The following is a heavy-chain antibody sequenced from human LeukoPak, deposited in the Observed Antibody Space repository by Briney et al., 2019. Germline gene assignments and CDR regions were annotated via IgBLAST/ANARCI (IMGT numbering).Heavy chain of an antibody. CDR3: ARVGYSSSWYRWFDP. D-gene: IGHD6-13*01. V-gene: IGHV4-31*03. CDR2: IYYSGST. Sequence: SQTLSLTCTVSGGSISSGGYYWSWIRPHPGKGLEWIGYIYYSGSTYYNPSLKSRVTISVDTSKNQFSLKLSSVTAADTAVYYCARVGYSSSWYRWFDPWGQGTLVTVSS. J-gene: IGHJ5*02. CDR1: GGSISSGGYY.